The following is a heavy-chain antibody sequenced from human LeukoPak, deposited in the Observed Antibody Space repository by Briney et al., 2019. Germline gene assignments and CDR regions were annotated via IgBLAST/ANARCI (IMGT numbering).Heavy chain of an antibody. V-gene: IGHV4-39*07. CDR2: IYYSGST. J-gene: IGHJ4*02. CDR3: ARDAGTVTFFDY. Sequence: PSETLSLTCTVSGGSISSSSYYWGWIRQPPGKGLEWIGIIYYSGSTYYNPSLKSRVTISVDTSKNQFSLKLSSVTAADTAVYYCARDAGTVTFFDYWGQGTLVTVSS. CDR1: GGSISSSSYY. D-gene: IGHD4-17*01.